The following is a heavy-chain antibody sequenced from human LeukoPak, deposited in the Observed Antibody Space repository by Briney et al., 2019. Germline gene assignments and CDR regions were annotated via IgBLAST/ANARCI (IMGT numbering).Heavy chain of an antibody. J-gene: IGHJ4*03. CDR2: ISAYNGDT. Sequence: ASVKVSCKTSGYTFTLYDINWVRQAPGQGLEWMGCISAYNGDTHFAPKLQGRVTMTTDTSTTTAYMELRSLRSDDTAVYFCARGGSTWSPDYWGQGTTVTVSS. D-gene: IGHD6-13*01. CDR3: ARGGSTWSPDY. V-gene: IGHV1-18*01. CDR1: GYTFTLYD.